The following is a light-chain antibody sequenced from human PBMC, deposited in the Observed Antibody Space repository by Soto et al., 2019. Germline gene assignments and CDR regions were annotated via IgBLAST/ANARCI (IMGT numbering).Light chain of an antibody. Sequence: SYELTQPPSVSVAPGQTARITGGGNNIGYKSVHWYQPRPGQAPVPVVSDDNHRPSGLPDRFSGSHSGNTATLTISRVEAGDEADYYCHVWDSSSDHHVFGTGTKLTVL. CDR3: HVWDSSSDHHV. V-gene: IGLV3-21*02. J-gene: IGLJ1*01. CDR1: NIGYKS. CDR2: DDN.